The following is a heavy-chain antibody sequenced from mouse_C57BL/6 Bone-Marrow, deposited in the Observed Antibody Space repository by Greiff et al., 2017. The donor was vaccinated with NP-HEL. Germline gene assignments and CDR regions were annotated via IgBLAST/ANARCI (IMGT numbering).Heavy chain of an antibody. D-gene: IGHD2-4*01. CDR1: GFTFTDYY. CDR2: IRNKANGYTT. V-gene: IGHV7-3*01. CDR3: ARMKIYYDYEDY. J-gene: IGHJ2*01. Sequence: DVHLVESGGGLVQPGGSLSLSCAASGFTFTDYYMSWVRQPPGKALEWLGFIRNKANGYTTEYSASVKGRFTISRDNSQSILYLQMNALRAEDSATYYCARMKIYYDYEDYWGQGTTLTVSS.